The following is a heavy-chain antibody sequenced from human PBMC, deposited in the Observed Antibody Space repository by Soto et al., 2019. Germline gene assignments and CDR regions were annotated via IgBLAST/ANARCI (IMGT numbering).Heavy chain of an antibody. V-gene: IGHV1-58*01. CDR2: IVVGSGNT. J-gene: IGHJ6*02. Sequence: EASVKVSGKASGFTFTSSAVQWVRQARGQRLEWIGWIVVGSGNTNYAQKFQERVTITRDMSTSTAYMELSSLRSEDTAVYYCAADRDSYGSYYYYGMDVWGQGTTVTVS. CDR3: AADRDSYGSYYYYGMDV. D-gene: IGHD5-18*01. CDR1: GFTFTSSA.